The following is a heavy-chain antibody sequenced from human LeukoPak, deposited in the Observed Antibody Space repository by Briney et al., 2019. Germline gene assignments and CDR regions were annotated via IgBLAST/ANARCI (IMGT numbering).Heavy chain of an antibody. D-gene: IGHD1-26*01. V-gene: IGHV4-4*07. CDR3: VRDVGGSGWFDS. J-gene: IGHJ5*01. CDR1: GDSIRNYY. Sequence: PSETLSLTCTVSGDSIRNYYCSWIRQPAGQGLEWIGRIYSAGTTNYNPSLKSRVTMSVDTSTKQFSLRLSSVTAADTAVYYCVRDVGGSGWFDSWGQGTLVTVSS. CDR2: IYSAGTT.